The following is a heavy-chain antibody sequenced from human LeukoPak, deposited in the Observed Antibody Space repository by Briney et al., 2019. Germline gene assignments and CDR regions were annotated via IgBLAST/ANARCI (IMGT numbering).Heavy chain of an antibody. Sequence: PGGSLRVSCAASGFTFSSYSMNWVRQAPGKGLEWVSSISSSSYIYYADSVKGRFTISRDNAKNSLYLQMNSLRAEDTAVYYCARGDCSSTSCQGAYGMDVWGQGTTVTVSS. D-gene: IGHD2-2*01. CDR1: GFTFSSYS. CDR2: ISSSSYI. V-gene: IGHV3-21*01. J-gene: IGHJ6*02. CDR3: ARGDCSSTSCQGAYGMDV.